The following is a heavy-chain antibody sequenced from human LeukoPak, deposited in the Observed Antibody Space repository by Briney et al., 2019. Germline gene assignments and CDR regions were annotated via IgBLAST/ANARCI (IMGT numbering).Heavy chain of an antibody. CDR2: INAGSGDA. V-gene: IGHV1-3*01. J-gene: IGHJ3*02. CDR3: ARDLKLRWESWGDAFDI. CDR1: GYTFSNYA. Sequence: ASVKVSCKASGYTFSNYAVHWVRQAPGQRLEWMGWINAGSGDAKYSPRFQGRVTITRDTSANTAYMDLSSLRSEDTAVYYCARDLKLRWESWGDAFDIWGQGTMVTVSS. D-gene: IGHD4-23*01.